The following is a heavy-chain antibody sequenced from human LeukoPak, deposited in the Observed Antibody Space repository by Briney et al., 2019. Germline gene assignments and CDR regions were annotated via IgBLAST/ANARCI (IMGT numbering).Heavy chain of an antibody. V-gene: IGHV1-2*02. CDR3: AGEYYDSSGRKHASEN. Sequence: ASVKVSCKASGYTFADYYLHWVRQAPGQGLEWMGCVDPDSGGTKYAQKFQGRVTMTRDTTISTAYMELSRLRSDDTAVYYCAGEYYDSSGRKHASENWGQGTMVTVSS. D-gene: IGHD3-22*01. J-gene: IGHJ3*02. CDR1: GYTFADYY. CDR2: VDPDSGGT.